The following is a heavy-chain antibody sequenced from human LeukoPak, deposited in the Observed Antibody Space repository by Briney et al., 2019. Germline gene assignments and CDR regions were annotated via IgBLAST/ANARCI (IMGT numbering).Heavy chain of an antibody. CDR2: ISAYNGNT. CDR1: GYTFTSYG. V-gene: IGHV1-18*01. Sequence: ASVKVSCKASGYTFTSYGISWVRQAPGQGLEWMGWISAYNGNTNYAQKLQGRVTITTDTSTSTAYMELRSLRSDDTAVYYCARGSYDILTGYYSCPDYWGQGTLVTVSS. J-gene: IGHJ4*02. D-gene: IGHD3-9*01. CDR3: ARGSYDILTGYYSCPDY.